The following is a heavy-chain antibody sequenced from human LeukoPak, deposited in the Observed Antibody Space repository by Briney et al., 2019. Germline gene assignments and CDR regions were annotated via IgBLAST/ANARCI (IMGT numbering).Heavy chain of an antibody. CDR2: IYYSGST. D-gene: IGHD3-3*01. CDR1: GGSISSYY. CDR3: ARLRITIFGVPTPMLAFDI. J-gene: IGHJ3*02. Sequence: SETLSLTCNASGGSISSYYWSWIRQPPGKGLEWIGYIYYSGSTNYNPSLKSRVTISVDTSKNQFSLKLSSVTAADTAVYYCARLRITIFGVPTPMLAFDIWGQGTMVTVSS. V-gene: IGHV4-59*08.